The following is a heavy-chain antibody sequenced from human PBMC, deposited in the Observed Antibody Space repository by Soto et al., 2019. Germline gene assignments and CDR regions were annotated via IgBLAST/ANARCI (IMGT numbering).Heavy chain of an antibody. Sequence: QVQLVQSGAEVKKPGSSVKVSCKASGGTFSSYAISWVRQAPGQGLEWMGRIIPIFGTTNYAQRFQGRVTITADPSTNTAYLELSSLRSEDTAVYFCARGSSSWPYFYYWGQGTLVTVSS. V-gene: IGHV1-69*15. CDR1: GGTFSSYA. CDR3: ARGSSSWPYFYY. J-gene: IGHJ4*02. D-gene: IGHD6-13*01. CDR2: IIPIFGTT.